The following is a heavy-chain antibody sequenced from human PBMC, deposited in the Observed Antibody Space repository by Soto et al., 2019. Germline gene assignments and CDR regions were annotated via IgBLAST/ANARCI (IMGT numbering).Heavy chain of an antibody. CDR2: TYYRSKWYN. CDR1: GDSVSSNSAA. D-gene: IGHD6-19*01. V-gene: IGHV6-1*01. Sequence: QSQTLSLTCAISGDSVSSNSAAWNWIRQSPSRGLEWLGRTYYRSKWYNDYAVSVKSRITINPDTSKNQFSLQLNSVTPEDTAVYYCARGAAVAGYYYYYGMDVWGQGTTVTVSS. CDR3: ARGAAVAGYYYYYGMDV. J-gene: IGHJ6*02.